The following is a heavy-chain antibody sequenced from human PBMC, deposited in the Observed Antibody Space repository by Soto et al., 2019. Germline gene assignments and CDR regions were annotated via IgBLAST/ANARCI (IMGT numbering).Heavy chain of an antibody. V-gene: IGHV3-23*01. CDR3: AKQHCIDGICYSNYYGLDD. J-gene: IGHJ6*02. D-gene: IGHD2-8*01. CDR2: ISGRGADT. Sequence: PGGSLRLSCEAFGFSFKYYAMSWVRQAPGKGLEWVSVISGRGADTNYADSVKGRFTVSRDNSKNTLFLQMMSLRVEDTAVYYCAKQHCIDGICYSNYYGLDDWGQGATVTVSS. CDR1: GFSFKYYA.